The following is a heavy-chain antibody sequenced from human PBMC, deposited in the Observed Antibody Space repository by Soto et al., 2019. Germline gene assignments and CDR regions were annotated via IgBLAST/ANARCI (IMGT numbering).Heavy chain of an antibody. CDR2: IYYSGST. CDR1: GGSISSGGYY. V-gene: IGHV4-31*03. CDR3: ARDYGDYVVHY. D-gene: IGHD4-17*01. Sequence: SETLSLTCTVSGGSISSGGYYWSWIRQHPGKGLEWIGYIYYSGSTYYNPSLKSRVTISVDTSKNQFSLNLSSVTAADTAVYYCARDYGDYVVHYWGQGTLVTVSS. J-gene: IGHJ4*02.